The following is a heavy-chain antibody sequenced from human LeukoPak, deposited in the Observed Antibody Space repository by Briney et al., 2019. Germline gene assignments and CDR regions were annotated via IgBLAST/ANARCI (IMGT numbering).Heavy chain of an antibody. V-gene: IGHV3-74*03. Sequence: GGSLRLSCAASGFTFSSYWMHWVRQAPGKGLVWVSRINSDGSSITYADSVKGRFTISRDNAKDTLYLQMNSLRVEDTAVYYCAREGRVSGYDFDCWGQGTLVTVSS. CDR3: AREGRVSGYDFDC. J-gene: IGHJ4*02. CDR1: GFTFSSYW. D-gene: IGHD5-12*01. CDR2: INSDGSSI.